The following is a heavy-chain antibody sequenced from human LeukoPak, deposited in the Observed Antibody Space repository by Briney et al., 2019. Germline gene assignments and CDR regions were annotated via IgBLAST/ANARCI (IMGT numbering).Heavy chain of an antibody. J-gene: IGHJ6*03. D-gene: IGHD3-22*01. V-gene: IGHV3-21*04. CDR3: AKGGSSGYSIARNYYMDV. CDR1: GFTFSDEG. CDR2: ISSSSSYI. Sequence: GGSLRLSCAASGFTFSDEGMHWVRQAPGKGLEWVSSISSSSSYIYYADSVKGRFTISRDNAKNSLYLQMNSLRAEDTAVYYCAKGGSSGYSIARNYYMDVWGKGTTVTVSS.